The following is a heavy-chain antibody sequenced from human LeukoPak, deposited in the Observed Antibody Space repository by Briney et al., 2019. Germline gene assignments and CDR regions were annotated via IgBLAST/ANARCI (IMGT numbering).Heavy chain of an antibody. Sequence: ASVKVSCKASGYSFTNYAMNWVRQAPGQGLEWMGWISAYNGNTNYAQKLQGRVTMTTDTSTSTAYMELRSLRSDDTAVYYCARAIAVAGVDYWGQGTLVTVSS. CDR1: GYSFTNYA. J-gene: IGHJ4*02. D-gene: IGHD6-19*01. V-gene: IGHV1-18*01. CDR2: ISAYNGNT. CDR3: ARAIAVAGVDY.